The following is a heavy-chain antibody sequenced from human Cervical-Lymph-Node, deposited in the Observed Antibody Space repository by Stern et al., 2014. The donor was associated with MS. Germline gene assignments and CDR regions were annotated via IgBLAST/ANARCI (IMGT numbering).Heavy chain of an antibody. CDR3: VQSTIFGLPYNQMFDS. CDR2: IIPLFGTP. Sequence: VQLVESGAEVKKPGSSVKVSCKASGGTFRHYGFSWVRQAPGQGLEWMGGIIPLFGTPSYAQKFQGRATLGADESTSAAYMEVNNLTSEDTAIYFCVQSTIFGLPYNQMFDSWGQGTLVTVSS. CDR1: GGTFRHYG. V-gene: IGHV1-69*01. D-gene: IGHD3-3*01. J-gene: IGHJ4*02.